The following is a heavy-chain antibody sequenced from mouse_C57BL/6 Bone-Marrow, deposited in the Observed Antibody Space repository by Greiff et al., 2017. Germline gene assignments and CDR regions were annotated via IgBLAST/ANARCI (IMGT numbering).Heavy chain of an antibody. V-gene: IGHV1-81*01. D-gene: IGHD3-2*02. CDR1: GYTFTSSG. Sequence: QVQLQQSGAELARPGASVKLSCKASGYTFTSSGISWVKQRTGQGLEWIGEIYPRSGNTYYNEKFKGKATLTADKSSSTAYMELRSLTSEDSAVYFCARGQLRPYYFDYWGQGTTLTVSS. J-gene: IGHJ2*01. CDR3: ARGQLRPYYFDY. CDR2: IYPRSGNT.